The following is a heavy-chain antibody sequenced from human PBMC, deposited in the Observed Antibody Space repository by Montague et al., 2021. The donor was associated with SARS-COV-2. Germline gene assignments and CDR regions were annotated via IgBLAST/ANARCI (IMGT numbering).Heavy chain of an antibody. J-gene: IGHJ5*02. V-gene: IGHV4-39*01. CDR1: GGSISSSNNY. Sequence: SETLSLTCTVSGGSISSSNNYWGWMRQPPGKGLEWIGSIYYSGSTYYNPSLKSRVTISVDTSKNQFSLKLNSVTAADTAVYYCARLVWFGELSSGNGVDPWGQGTLVTVSS. D-gene: IGHD3-10*01. CDR2: IYYSGST. CDR3: ARLVWFGELSSGNGVDP.